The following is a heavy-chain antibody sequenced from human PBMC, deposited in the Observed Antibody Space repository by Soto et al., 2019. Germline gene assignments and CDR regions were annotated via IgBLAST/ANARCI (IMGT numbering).Heavy chain of an antibody. CDR1: GFTFSSYG. V-gene: IGHV3-30*18. Sequence: PGGSVRLSCAASGFTFSSYGMHWVRQAPGKGLEWVAVISYDGSNKYYAGSLKGRFTISRDNSKNTLYLQMNSLRAEDTAVYYCAKDLKVSGGFHGSLNYYYGMDVWGQGTTVTVSS. D-gene: IGHD3-10*01. J-gene: IGHJ6*02. CDR3: AKDLKVSGGFHGSLNYYYGMDV. CDR2: ISYDGSNK.